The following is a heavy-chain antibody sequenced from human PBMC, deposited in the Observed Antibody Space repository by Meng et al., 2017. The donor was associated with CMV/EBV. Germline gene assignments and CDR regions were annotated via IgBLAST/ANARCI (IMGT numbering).Heavy chain of an antibody. CDR2: IYPGDSDT. D-gene: IGHD3-22*01. J-gene: IGHJ4*02. CDR1: GYSFTSYW. V-gene: IGHV5-51*01. Sequence: GESLKISCKGSGYSFTSYWIGWVRQMPGKGLEWMGIIYPGDSDTRYSPSFQGQVTISADKSISTAYLQWSSLKASDTAMYYCARLESPPGPNYYDSSGYPYWGQGTLVTVSS. CDR3: ARLESPPGPNYYDSSGYPY.